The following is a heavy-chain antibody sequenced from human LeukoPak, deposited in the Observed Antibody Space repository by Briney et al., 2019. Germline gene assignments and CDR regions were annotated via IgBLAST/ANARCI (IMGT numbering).Heavy chain of an antibody. D-gene: IGHD1-1*01. V-gene: IGHV3-30-3*01. J-gene: IGHJ3*02. CDR2: ISYDGSNK. CDR1: GFTFSSYA. Sequence: GGSLRLSCAASGFTFSSYAMSWVRQAPGKGLEWVAVISYDGSNKYYADSVKGRFTISRDNSKNTLYLQMNSLRAEDTAVYYCARPIRPGRGDAFDIWGQGTMVTVSS. CDR3: ARPIRPGRGDAFDI.